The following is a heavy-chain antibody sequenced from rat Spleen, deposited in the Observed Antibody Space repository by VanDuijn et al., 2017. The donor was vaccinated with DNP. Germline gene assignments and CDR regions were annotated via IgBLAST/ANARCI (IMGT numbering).Heavy chain of an antibody. CDR1: GYTFTTYY. Sequence: QVQLRQSGAEPAKPGSSVKISCKASGYTFTTYYMTWIKQTTGQGLEYLGYIYTGSGGTNYSEKFKGKATLTVDKSSNTAFMQLSSLTPDDSAVYYCASSWVGVRGIWFAYWGQGTLVTVSS. J-gene: IGHJ3*01. V-gene: IGHV1-43*01. CDR2: IYTGSGGT. CDR3: ASSWVGVRGIWFAY. D-gene: IGHD4-3*01.